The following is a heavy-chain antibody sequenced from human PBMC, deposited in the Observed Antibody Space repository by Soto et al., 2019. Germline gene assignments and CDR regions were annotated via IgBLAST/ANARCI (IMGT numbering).Heavy chain of an antibody. V-gene: IGHV3-48*02. CDR2: ITSDTKTI. CDR1: GFRFSIYS. J-gene: IGHJ4*02. D-gene: IGHD6-19*01. Sequence: EVQLVESGGNLVQPGGSLRLSCAASGFRFSIYSMKWVRQAPGKGLEWSAYITSDTKTIKYADSVKGRFTISRDNGKNSVYLQMNSLRDEDTAVYYCARSVEGHFDYWGQGTVVTVSA. CDR3: ARSVEGHFDY.